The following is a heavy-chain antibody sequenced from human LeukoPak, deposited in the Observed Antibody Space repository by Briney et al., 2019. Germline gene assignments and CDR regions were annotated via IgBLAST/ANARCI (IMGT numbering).Heavy chain of an antibody. CDR2: INHSGST. V-gene: IGHV4-34*01. D-gene: IGHD2-15*01. Sequence: PSETLSLTCAVYGGSFSGYYWSWIRQPPGQGLEWIGEINHSGSTNYNPSLNSPATKTVDTSKNQFALNLSSVTAADTAVYYCPTVGPYCSGGSCYSLSLDYWGQGTLVTVSS. J-gene: IGHJ4*02. CDR1: GGSFSGYY. CDR3: PTVGPYCSGGSCYSLSLDY.